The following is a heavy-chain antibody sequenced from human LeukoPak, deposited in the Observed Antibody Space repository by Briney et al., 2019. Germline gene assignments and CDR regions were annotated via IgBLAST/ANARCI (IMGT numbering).Heavy chain of an antibody. D-gene: IGHD6-19*01. V-gene: IGHV4-30-4*02. J-gene: IGHJ4*02. CDR2: IYYSGST. CDR3: ASSSGWPRSVDY. Sequence: PSETLSLTCTVSGGSISSGDYYWSWIRQPPGKGLEWIGYIYYSGSTYYNPSLKSRVTISVDTSKNQFSLKLSSVTAADTAVYYCASSSGWPRSVDYWGQGTLVTVSS. CDR1: GGSISSGDYY.